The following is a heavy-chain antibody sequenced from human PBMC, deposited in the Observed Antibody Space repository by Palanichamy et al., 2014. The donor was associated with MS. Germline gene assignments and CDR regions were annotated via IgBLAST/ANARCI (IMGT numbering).Heavy chain of an antibody. CDR1: GFTFNTAW. V-gene: IGHV3-15*01. CDR2: IKSNTYGGTT. CDR3: AKTFHSDSSFDY. Sequence: EVQLVESGGGLVKPGGSLRLTCVASGFTFNTAWMSWVRQAPGKGLEWVGRIKSNTYGGTTDFAAPVKGRFTMSRDDSKDTLSLQMNSLRIEDTAVYYCAKTFHSDSSFDYWGQGTLVTVSS. J-gene: IGHJ4*02. D-gene: IGHD3-22*01.